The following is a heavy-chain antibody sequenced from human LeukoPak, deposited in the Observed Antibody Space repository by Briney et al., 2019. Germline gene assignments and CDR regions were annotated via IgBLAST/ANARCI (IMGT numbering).Heavy chain of an antibody. Sequence: GGSLRLSCAASGFTFDDYAMHWVRQAPGKGLEWVSLISWDGGSTYYADSVKGRFTISRDNSKNSLYLQMNSLRAEDTALYYCAKDGSGSYRSHILDYSGQGTLVTVSS. J-gene: IGHJ4*02. V-gene: IGHV3-43D*04. CDR3: AKDGSGSYRSHILDY. D-gene: IGHD3-10*01. CDR2: ISWDGGST. CDR1: GFTFDDYA.